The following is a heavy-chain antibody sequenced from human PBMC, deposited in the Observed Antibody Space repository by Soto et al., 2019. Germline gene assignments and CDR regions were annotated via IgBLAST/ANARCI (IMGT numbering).Heavy chain of an antibody. V-gene: IGHV2-26*01. D-gene: IGHD2-2*02. Sequence: SCPTLVNPTETLTLTCTVSGFSLSNAGMGVSWIRQPPGKALEWLAHIFSSDEKSYRTSLETRLTVSKDTSKSQVVLTMTNMDPLDTATYYCARAVHRAISDIWFDPWGQGTQVTVSS. CDR3: ARAVHRAISDIWFDP. J-gene: IGHJ5*02. CDR1: GFSLSNAGMG. CDR2: IFSSDEK.